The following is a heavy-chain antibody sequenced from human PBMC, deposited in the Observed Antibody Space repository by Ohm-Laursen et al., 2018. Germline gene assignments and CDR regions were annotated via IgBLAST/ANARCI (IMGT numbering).Heavy chain of an antibody. V-gene: IGHV3-21*04. D-gene: IGHD1-26*01. J-gene: IGHJ4*02. Sequence: SLRLSCAASGFTFSSYSMNWVRQAPGKGLEWVSSISSSSSYIYYADSVKGRFTISRDNSQSTLYLQMNSLRAEDTAVYFCARAQLGATLDFDYWGQGTLVTVSS. CDR3: ARAQLGATLDFDY. CDR1: GFTFSSYS. CDR2: ISSSSSYI.